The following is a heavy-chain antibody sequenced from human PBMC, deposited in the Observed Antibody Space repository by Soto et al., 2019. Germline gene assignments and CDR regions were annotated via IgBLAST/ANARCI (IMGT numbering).Heavy chain of an antibody. J-gene: IGHJ5*02. V-gene: IGHV4-61*08. D-gene: IGHD6-6*01. Sequence: TSETLSLTCAVSGGSISSGGYSWSWIRQPPGKGLEWIGYIYYSGSTNYNPSLKSRVTISVDTSKNQFSLKLSSVTAADTAVYYCARGIAANWFDPWGQGTLVTVSS. CDR2: IYYSGST. CDR3: ARGIAANWFDP. CDR1: GGSISSGGYS.